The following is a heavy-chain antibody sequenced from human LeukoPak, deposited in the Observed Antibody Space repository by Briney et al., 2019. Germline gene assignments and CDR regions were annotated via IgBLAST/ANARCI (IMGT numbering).Heavy chain of an antibody. CDR1: GRPISLSNYY. J-gene: IGHJ4*02. V-gene: IGHV4-39*07. CDR2: IYYSGTT. D-gene: IGHD5-24*01. Sequence: SDPLSLPCTVSGRPISLSNYYWGWIRKAPGKGLLWIGSIYYSGTTYYEPSLTSRVNISVDSSKNQFSLMLSSVTAADTAVYYCARDPGVEMVPDYWGQRTLVTVSS. CDR3: ARDPGVEMVPDY.